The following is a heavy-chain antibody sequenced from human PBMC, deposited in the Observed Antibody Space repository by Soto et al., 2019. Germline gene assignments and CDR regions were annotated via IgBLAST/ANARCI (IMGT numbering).Heavy chain of an antibody. CDR2: ISGSGGST. D-gene: IGHD4-17*01. CDR1: GFTFSSYA. V-gene: IGHV3-23*01. Sequence: EVQLLESGGGLVQPGGSLRLSCAASGFTFSSYAMSWVRQAPGKGLEWVSAISGSGGSTYYADSVKGRFTISRDNSKKPLELQMNSLRAEDTVVYYCAKGTVGWYFDLWGRGTLVPVSS. J-gene: IGHJ2*01. CDR3: AKGTVGWYFDL.